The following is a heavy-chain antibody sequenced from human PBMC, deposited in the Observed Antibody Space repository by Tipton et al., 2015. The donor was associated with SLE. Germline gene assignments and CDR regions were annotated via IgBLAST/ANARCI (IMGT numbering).Heavy chain of an antibody. V-gene: IGHV4-59*05. Sequence: TLSLTCTVSGDSISSYYWSWIRQPPGKGLEWIGSIYYSGSTYYNPSLKSRVTISVDTSKNQFSLKLSSVTAADTAVYYCARHQTYYYGSGSGGAFDIWGQGTMVTVSP. D-gene: IGHD3-10*01. J-gene: IGHJ3*02. CDR1: GDSISSYY. CDR2: IYYSGST. CDR3: ARHQTYYYGSGSGGAFDI.